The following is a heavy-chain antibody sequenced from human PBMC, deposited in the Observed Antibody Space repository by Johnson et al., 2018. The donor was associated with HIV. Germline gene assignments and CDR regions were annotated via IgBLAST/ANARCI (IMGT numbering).Heavy chain of an antibody. Sequence: QVQLVESGGGVVQPGRSLRLSCAASGFTFSRYGMHWVRQAPGKGLEWVAVIWYDGSNKYYADSVKGRFTISRDNSKNTLYLQMNSLRAEDTAMYYCARHYYDSSGYSLDAFDIWGQGTMVTVSS. CDR1: GFTFSRYG. CDR3: ARHYYDSSGYSLDAFDI. V-gene: IGHV3-33*01. D-gene: IGHD3-22*01. CDR2: IWYDGSNK. J-gene: IGHJ3*02.